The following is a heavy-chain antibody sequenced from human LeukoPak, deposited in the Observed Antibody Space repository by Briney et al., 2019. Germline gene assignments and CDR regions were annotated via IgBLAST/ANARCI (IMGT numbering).Heavy chain of an antibody. CDR2: ISSSSSYT. Sequence: GGSLRLSCAASGFTLSDYYMSWIRQAPGKGLEWVSNISSSSSYTNYADSVKGRFTISRDNAKNSLYLQMNSLRAEDTAVYYCAGTPDFYGSGSYSGYYGMDVWGQGTTVTVSS. CDR3: AGTPDFYGSGSYSGYYGMDV. J-gene: IGHJ6*02. CDR1: GFTLSDYY. V-gene: IGHV3-11*06. D-gene: IGHD3-10*01.